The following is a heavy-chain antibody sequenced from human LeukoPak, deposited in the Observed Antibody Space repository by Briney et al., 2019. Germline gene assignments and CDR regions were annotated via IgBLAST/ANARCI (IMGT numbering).Heavy chain of an antibody. CDR2: IYYTGST. V-gene: IGHV4-59*08. Sequence: SETLSLTCTVSGGSISSYYWSWIRQPPGKGLQWIGYIYYTGSTYYNPSLKSRVTISVDTSKNQFSLKLSSVTAADTAVYYCASQGGYYYDSSRPLGYWGQGTLVTVSS. D-gene: IGHD3-22*01. CDR3: ASQGGYYYDSSRPLGY. CDR1: GGSISSYY. J-gene: IGHJ4*02.